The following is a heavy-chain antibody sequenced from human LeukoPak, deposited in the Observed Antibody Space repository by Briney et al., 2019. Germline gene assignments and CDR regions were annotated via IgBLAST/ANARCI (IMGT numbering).Heavy chain of an antibody. V-gene: IGHV3-20*04. CDR2: INWNGGGT. Sequence: PGGSLRLSCAASGLTFDDYGMSWVRQAPGKGLEWVSGINWNGGGTGYADSVKGRFTISRDNAKNSLYLQMNSLRAEDTALYYCARESLLGYYMDVWRKGTKVTVSS. CDR3: ARESLLGYYMDV. J-gene: IGHJ6*03. D-gene: IGHD1-26*01. CDR1: GLTFDDYG.